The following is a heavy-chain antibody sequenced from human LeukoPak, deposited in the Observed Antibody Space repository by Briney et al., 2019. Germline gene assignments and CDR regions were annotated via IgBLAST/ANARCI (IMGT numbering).Heavy chain of an antibody. CDR1: GYTLTGYY. J-gene: IGHJ5*02. V-gene: IGHV1-2*02. CDR3: AGGSQLLNWFDP. Sequence: GASVKVSCKASGYTLTGYYMHWVRQAPGQGLEWMGWINPNSGGTNYAQKFQGRVTMTRDTSISTAYMELSRLRSEDTAVYYCAGGSQLLNWFDPWGQGTLVTVSS. D-gene: IGHD2-2*01. CDR2: INPNSGGT.